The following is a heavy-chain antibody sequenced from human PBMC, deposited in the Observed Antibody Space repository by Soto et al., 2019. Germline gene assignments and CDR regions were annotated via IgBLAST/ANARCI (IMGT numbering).Heavy chain of an antibody. D-gene: IGHD2-2*01. CDR2: SSPSSSYI. CDR1: GITFSSYS. V-gene: IGHV3-21*01. J-gene: IGHJ4*02. CDR3: AGVGGGVVVVPGANRGDF. Sequence: GGSLRLSCAASGITFSSYSMNWVRQAPAQGLEWVSSSSPSSSYIHYADSVKGRFTISRANAEKSLYLQMNSLRADDTAARYCAGVGGGVVVVPGANRGDFWGQGTLVTVSS.